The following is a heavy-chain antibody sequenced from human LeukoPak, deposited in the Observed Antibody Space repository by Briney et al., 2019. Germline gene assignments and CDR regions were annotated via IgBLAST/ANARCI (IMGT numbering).Heavy chain of an antibody. CDR1: GFTFSSYA. Sequence: PGRSLRLSCAASGFTFSSYAMHWVRQAPGKGLEWVAVISYDGSNKYYADSVKGRFTISRDNSKNTLYLQMNSLRAEDTAVYYCAKDSDPTMWGQGTLVTVSS. CDR3: AKDSDPTM. D-gene: IGHD5-12*01. J-gene: IGHJ4*02. V-gene: IGHV3-30*04. CDR2: ISYDGSNK.